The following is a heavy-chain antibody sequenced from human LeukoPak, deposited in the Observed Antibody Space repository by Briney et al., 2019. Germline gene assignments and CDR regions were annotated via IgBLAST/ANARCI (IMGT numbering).Heavy chain of an antibody. J-gene: IGHJ5*02. CDR1: GGSISSSNYY. CDR3: AGLEQAVAGSRWFDP. V-gene: IGHV4-39*01. D-gene: IGHD6-19*01. Sequence: PSETLSLTCTVSGGSISSSNYYWGWIRQPPGEGLEWIGSIYYSGSTYYNPSLTSRFTISVDTSKNQFSLKLSSVTAADTAVYYCAGLEQAVAGSRWFDPWGQGTLVTVSS. CDR2: IYYSGST.